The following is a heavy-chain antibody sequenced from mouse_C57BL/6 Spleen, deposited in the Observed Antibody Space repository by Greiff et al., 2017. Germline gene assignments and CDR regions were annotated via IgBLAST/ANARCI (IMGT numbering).Heavy chain of an antibody. CDR2: IHPSDSAT. CDR1: GYTFTSYW. V-gene: IGHV1-74*01. Sequence: QVQLQQPGAELVKPGASVKVSCKASGYTFTSYWMHWVKQRPGQGLEWIGRIHPSDSATNYNQKLKGKATLTVDKSSSTAYMQLSSLTSEDSAVYYCAMGEPYYYYEFAYWGQGTLVTVSA. CDR3: AMGEPYYYYEFAY. D-gene: IGHD2-4*01. J-gene: IGHJ3*01.